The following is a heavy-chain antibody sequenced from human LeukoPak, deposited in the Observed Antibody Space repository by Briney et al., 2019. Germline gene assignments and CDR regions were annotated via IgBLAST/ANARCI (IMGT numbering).Heavy chain of an antibody. V-gene: IGHV3-74*01. CDR1: GFTFNSHW. J-gene: IGHJ3*02. Sequence: PGGSLRLSCAASGFTFNSHWMHWVRQAPGKGLLWVSGINGDGSSTSNEDSVKGRFTISRDNAKNLLYLQMNSLRAEDTAVYYCVRERGAFDIWGQGTMVTVSS. CDR3: VRERGAFDI. CDR2: INGDGSST.